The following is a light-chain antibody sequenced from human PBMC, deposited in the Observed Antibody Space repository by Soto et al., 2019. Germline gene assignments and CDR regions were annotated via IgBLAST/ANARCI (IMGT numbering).Light chain of an antibody. CDR3: QQYQSLPFT. CDR2: DAS. Sequence: DIQMTQSPSSLSASVGDRVTITCQASQDISDYLNWYHQKPGKAPKFLIYDASYLETGVPSRFSGSRSGTDFTFTISSLQPEDIGTYYCQQYQSLPFTFGPGTTVDIK. V-gene: IGKV1-33*01. CDR1: QDISDY. J-gene: IGKJ3*01.